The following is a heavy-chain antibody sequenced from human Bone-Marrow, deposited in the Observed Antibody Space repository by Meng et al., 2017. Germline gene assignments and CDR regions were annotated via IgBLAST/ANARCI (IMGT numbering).Heavy chain of an antibody. CDR2: IYYSGGT. Sequence: SETLSLTCTVSGGSISSYYWSWIRQPPGKGLEWIGYIYYSGGTNYNPSLKSRVTISVDTSKNQFSLKLSSVTAADTAVYYCACTTVTTWVGWFDPWGQGTLVTVSS. CDR1: GGSISSYY. CDR3: ACTTVTTWVGWFDP. J-gene: IGHJ5*02. V-gene: IGHV4-59*01. D-gene: IGHD4-17*01.